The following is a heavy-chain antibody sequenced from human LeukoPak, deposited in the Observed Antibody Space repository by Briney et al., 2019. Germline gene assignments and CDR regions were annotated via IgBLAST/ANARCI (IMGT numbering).Heavy chain of an antibody. D-gene: IGHD2-15*01. CDR2: ISSSSSYI. Sequence: PGGSLRLSCAASGFTFSSYSMNWVRQAPGKGLEWVSSISSSSSYIYYADSVKGRFTISRDNAKNSLYLQMNSLRAEDTAVYYCAKGRALEVVAAFNYWGQGTVVTVSS. V-gene: IGHV3-21*01. CDR3: AKGRALEVVAAFNY. J-gene: IGHJ4*02. CDR1: GFTFSSYS.